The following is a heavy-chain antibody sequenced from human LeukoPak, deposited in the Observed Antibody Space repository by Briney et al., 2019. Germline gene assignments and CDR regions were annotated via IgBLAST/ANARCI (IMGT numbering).Heavy chain of an antibody. V-gene: IGHV3-48*03. Sequence: PGGSLRLSCAASGFSFSNYEMNWVRQAPGXGLEWVSYISSSGSIMYSADAVKGRFTISRDNAKNSLYLQMNSLRAEDTATYYCSAQYSSSSVVDYWGQGTLVTVSS. D-gene: IGHD6-6*01. CDR3: SAQYSSSSVVDY. CDR2: ISSSGSIM. CDR1: GFSFSNYE. J-gene: IGHJ4*02.